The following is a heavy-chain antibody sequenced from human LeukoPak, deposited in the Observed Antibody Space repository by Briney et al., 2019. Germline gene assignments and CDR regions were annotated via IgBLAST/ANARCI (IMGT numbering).Heavy chain of an antibody. V-gene: IGHV1-2*02. D-gene: IGHD5-24*01. J-gene: IGHJ4*02. Sequence: ASVKLSCTPSGYTFTAYYINWVRQSPGPGLEWLGWINTSSGETNYAQNSHARVTITWDTSINTAYMELSSLTSADTTVYYCASAQMKLATIGWGQGTLVSVSS. CDR2: INTSSGET. CDR3: ASAQMKLATIG. CDR1: GYTFTAYY.